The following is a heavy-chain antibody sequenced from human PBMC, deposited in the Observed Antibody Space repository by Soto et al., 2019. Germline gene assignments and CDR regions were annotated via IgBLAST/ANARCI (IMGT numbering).Heavy chain of an antibody. CDR2: IIPICGTA. CDR1: GGTFSSYA. D-gene: IGHD2-2*01. CDR3: ANRVGPVVPVPVWAGMDV. Sequence: QVQLVQSGAEVKKPGSSVKVSCKASGGTFSSYAISWVRQAPGQGLEWMGGIIPICGTANYAQKFQGRVTITADKSTSTAYMELSSLRSEDTAVYYCANRVGPVVPVPVWAGMDVWGQGTTVTVSS. V-gene: IGHV1-69*06. J-gene: IGHJ6*02.